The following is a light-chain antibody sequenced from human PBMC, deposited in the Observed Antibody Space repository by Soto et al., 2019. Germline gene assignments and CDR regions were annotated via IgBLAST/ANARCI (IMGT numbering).Light chain of an antibody. CDR3: QQSDSTPYT. Sequence: DILMTQSPSSLSASVGDRVTITCRASQTISTYLNWYQQKPGKAPRLLIYDASSLLSGVTSRFSSSGSGTDFTLTIASLQPEDYSTYYCQQSDSTPYTFGQGTKVEI. J-gene: IGKJ2*01. CDR1: QTISTY. CDR2: DAS. V-gene: IGKV1-39*01.